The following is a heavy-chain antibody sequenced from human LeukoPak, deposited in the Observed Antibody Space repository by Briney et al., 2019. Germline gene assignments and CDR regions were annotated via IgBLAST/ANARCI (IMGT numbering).Heavy chain of an antibody. CDR1: GFTFSSYE. CDR3: AKDRFGGVIGNFDY. V-gene: IGHV3-48*03. CDR2: ISSSGSTI. J-gene: IGHJ4*02. Sequence: GGSLRLSCAASGFTFSSYEMNWVRQAPGKGLEWVSYISSSGSTIYYADSVKGRFTISRDNAKNSLYLQMNSLRAEDMALYYCAKDRFGGVIGNFDYWGQGTLVTVSS. D-gene: IGHD3-16*02.